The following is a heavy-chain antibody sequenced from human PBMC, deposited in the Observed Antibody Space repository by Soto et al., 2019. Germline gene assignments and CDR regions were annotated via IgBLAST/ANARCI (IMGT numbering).Heavy chain of an antibody. D-gene: IGHD4-4*01. J-gene: IGHJ5*02. V-gene: IGHV1-69*06. CDR2: IIPVYGTV. CDR3: ARGFAYSSNWFDL. Sequence: QVQLVQSGAEMKRPGSSMKVSCKASGGSFGSYAVNWVRQAPGRRLEWMGGIIPVYGTVNDAQRFQGRVTITADKSPTTVYMELSNLRSEDTALYYCARGFAYSSNWFDLWGQGTLVTVSS. CDR1: GGSFGSYA.